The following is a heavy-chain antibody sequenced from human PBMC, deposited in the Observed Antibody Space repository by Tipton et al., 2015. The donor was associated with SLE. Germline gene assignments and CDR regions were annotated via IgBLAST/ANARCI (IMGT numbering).Heavy chain of an antibody. CDR3: ARVAPAEVFDY. CDR1: GGSFSGYF. J-gene: IGHJ4*02. Sequence: LRLSCAVYGGSFSGYFWSWIRQPPGKGLEWIGEINHSGVTNYNPSLGSRVTISVDVSKNQVSLKLSSVTAADTAVYYCARVAPAEVFDYWGQGTLVTVSS. CDR2: INHSGVT. V-gene: IGHV4-34*01. D-gene: IGHD2-2*01.